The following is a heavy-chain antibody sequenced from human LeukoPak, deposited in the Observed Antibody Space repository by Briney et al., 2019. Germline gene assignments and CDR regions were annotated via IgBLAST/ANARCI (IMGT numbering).Heavy chain of an antibody. D-gene: IGHD3-10*01. CDR2: IYHSGST. CDR1: GGSISSSNW. CDR3: ARAGRFGRLFNAFDI. J-gene: IGHJ3*02. V-gene: IGHV4-4*02. Sequence: PSGTLSLTCAVSGGSISSSNWWSWVRQPPGKGLEWIGEIYHSGSTNYNPSLKSRVTISVDKSKNQFSLKLGSVTAADTAVYYCARAGRFGRLFNAFDIWGQGTMVTVSS.